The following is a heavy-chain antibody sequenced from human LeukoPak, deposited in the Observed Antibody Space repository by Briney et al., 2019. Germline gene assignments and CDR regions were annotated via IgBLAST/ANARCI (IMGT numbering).Heavy chain of an antibody. CDR3: AREEDGGNDY. Sequence: PGGSLRLSCAASGFTFSDYPMHWVRQAPGKGPEYVSAIRGNGVSTYYANSVKGRFTISRDNSKNTLYLQMGSLRAEDMAVYYCAREEDGGNDYWGQGTLVTVSS. CDR2: IRGNGVST. J-gene: IGHJ4*02. CDR1: GFTFSDYP. V-gene: IGHV3-64*01. D-gene: IGHD4-23*01.